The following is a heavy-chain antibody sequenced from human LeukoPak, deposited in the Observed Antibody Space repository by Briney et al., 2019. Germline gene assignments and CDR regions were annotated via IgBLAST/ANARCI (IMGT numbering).Heavy chain of an antibody. Sequence: GGSLRLSCAASGFTFSNYNMNWVRQAPGKGLEWVSSLTSSFSYIYYADSVKGRFTISRDNSKNTLYLQMNSLRAEDTAVYSCARDIGPFCSGDSCYSVPYYWGQGTLVTVSS. CDR3: ARDIGPFCSGDSCYSVPYY. D-gene: IGHD2-15*01. CDR1: GFTFSNYN. V-gene: IGHV3-21*01. J-gene: IGHJ4*02. CDR2: LTSSFSYI.